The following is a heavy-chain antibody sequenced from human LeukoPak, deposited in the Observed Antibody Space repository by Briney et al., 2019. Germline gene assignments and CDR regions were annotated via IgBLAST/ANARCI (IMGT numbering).Heavy chain of an antibody. J-gene: IGHJ4*02. Sequence: GGSLRLSCAASGFTFSSYAMSWVRQAPGKGLEWVSAISGSGGSTYYADSVKGRFTISRDNSKNTLYLQMNSLRAEDTAVYYCAKKRGDYYDSSGYYDDYWGQGTLATVSS. D-gene: IGHD3-22*01. V-gene: IGHV3-23*01. CDR3: AKKRGDYYDSSGYYDDY. CDR2: ISGSGGST. CDR1: GFTFSSYA.